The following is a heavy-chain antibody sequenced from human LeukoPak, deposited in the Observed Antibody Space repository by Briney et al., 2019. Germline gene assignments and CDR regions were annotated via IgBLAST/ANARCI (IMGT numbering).Heavy chain of an antibody. Sequence: GGSLRLSCAVSGLPYSSYYMSWIRQAPGKGLEWVSYITSSSSTIYYADSVKGRFTISRDNAKNSLYLQMNSLRAEDTAVYYCASDRVCWGQGTLVTVSS. CDR3: ASDRVC. V-gene: IGHV3-11*04. J-gene: IGHJ4*02. CDR1: GLPYSSYY. CDR2: ITSSSSTI.